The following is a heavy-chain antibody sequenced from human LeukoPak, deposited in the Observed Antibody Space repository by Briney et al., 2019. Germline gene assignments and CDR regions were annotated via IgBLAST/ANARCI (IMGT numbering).Heavy chain of an antibody. D-gene: IGHD6-13*01. V-gene: IGHV3-30-3*01. CDR1: GFTFSSYA. CDR2: ISYDGSNK. J-gene: IGHJ3*02. Sequence: PGGSLRLSCAASGFTFSSYAMHWVRQAPGKGLEWVAVISYDGSNKYYADSVKGRFTISRDNSKNTLYLQMNSLRAEDTAVYYCARDWSDYSSSLKMGAFDIWGQGTMVTVSS. CDR3: ARDWSDYSSSLKMGAFDI.